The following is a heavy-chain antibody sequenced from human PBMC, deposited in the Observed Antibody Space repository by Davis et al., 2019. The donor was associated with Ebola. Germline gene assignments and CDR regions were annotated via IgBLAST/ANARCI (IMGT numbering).Heavy chain of an antibody. Sequence: GESLKISCAASGFTFRSYAMHWVRQAPGKGLEWVAVISYDGNNKYYADSVKGRFTISRDNSKNTLYLQMNSLRAEDTAVYYCARDSAIAALDYWGQGTLVTVSS. J-gene: IGHJ4*02. CDR2: ISYDGNNK. CDR1: GFTFRSYA. V-gene: IGHV3-30-3*01. CDR3: ARDSAIAALDY. D-gene: IGHD6-6*01.